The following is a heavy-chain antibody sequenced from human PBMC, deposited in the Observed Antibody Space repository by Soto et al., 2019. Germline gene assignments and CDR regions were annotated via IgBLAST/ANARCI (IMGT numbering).Heavy chain of an antibody. J-gene: IGHJ6*02. CDR1: GGSISSSSYY. V-gene: IGHV4-39*01. CDR2: IYYSGTT. CDR3: ARQGLRYYFYGMDI. Sequence: KPSETLSLTCTVSGGSISSSSYYWGWIRQPPGKGLEWIGTIYYSGTTIYNPSLKSRVTISVDTSKNQFSLKLSSVTAADTAVYYCARQGLRYYFYGMDIWGQGTTVTVSS. D-gene: IGHD3-16*02.